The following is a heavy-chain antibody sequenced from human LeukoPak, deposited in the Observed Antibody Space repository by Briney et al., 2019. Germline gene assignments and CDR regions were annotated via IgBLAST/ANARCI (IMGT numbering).Heavy chain of an antibody. J-gene: IGHJ4*02. CDR3: ARVTTGGYYNC. CDR2: IYTSGST. D-gene: IGHD3-22*01. V-gene: IGHV4-61*02. CDR1: GGSISSGSYY. Sequence: SQTLSLTCSVSGGSISSGSYYWSWIRQPAGKGLEWIGRIYTSGSTNYNPSLKSRVTMSFDASNNQFSLRLSSVTAADTAVYYCARVTTGGYYNCWGQGTLVTVSS.